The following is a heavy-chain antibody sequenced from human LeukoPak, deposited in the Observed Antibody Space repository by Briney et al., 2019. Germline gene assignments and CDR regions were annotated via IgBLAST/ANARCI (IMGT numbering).Heavy chain of an antibody. Sequence: GGSLRLSCAASGFTVSNNYMTWVRQAPGKGLEWVSLLYSAGNTYYADSVKGRFALSRDTSKNTLYLQMTSLRAEDTAVYYCARILYNYGPLADHWGQGTLVTVSS. V-gene: IGHV3-53*01. CDR3: ARILYNYGPLADH. D-gene: IGHD5-18*01. CDR1: GFTVSNNY. J-gene: IGHJ4*02. CDR2: LYSAGNT.